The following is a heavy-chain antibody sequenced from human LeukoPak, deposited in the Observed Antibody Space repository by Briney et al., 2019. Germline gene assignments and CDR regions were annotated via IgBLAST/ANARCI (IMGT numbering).Heavy chain of an antibody. CDR1: GGSISSGSYY. V-gene: IGHV4-61*02. D-gene: IGHD3-3*01. CDR3: AGITIFGVVII. CDR2: IYTSGST. Sequence: SETLSLTCAVSGGSISSGSYYWSWIRQPAGKGLEWIGRIYTSGSTNYNPSLKSRVTISVDTSKNQFSLKLSSVTAADTAVYYCAGITIFGVVIIWGQGTLVTVSS. J-gene: IGHJ4*02.